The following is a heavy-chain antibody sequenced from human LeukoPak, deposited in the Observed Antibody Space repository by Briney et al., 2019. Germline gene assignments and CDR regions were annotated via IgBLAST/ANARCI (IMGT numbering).Heavy chain of an antibody. CDR2: IYYSGST. J-gene: IGHJ4*02. CDR1: GGSISSGDYY. D-gene: IGHD3-16*01. CDR3: ARLPRIMITFGGVN. Sequence: SQTLSLTCTVSGGSISSGDYYWSWIRQPPGKGLEWIGSIYYSGSTYYNPSLKSRVTISVDTSKNQFSLKLSSVTAADTAVYYCARLPRIMITFGGVNWGQGTLVTVSS. V-gene: IGHV4-30-2*03.